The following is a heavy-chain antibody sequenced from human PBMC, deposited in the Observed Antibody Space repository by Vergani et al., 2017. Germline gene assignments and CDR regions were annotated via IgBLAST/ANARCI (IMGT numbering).Heavy chain of an antibody. V-gene: IGHV1-69*13. CDR3: ANSQFTSSWPFDF. CDR2: IVPIFEKI. CDR1: GVNYRSFA. Sequence: QVNLLQSGAEVKKPGSSVKVSCRASGVNYRSFAISWFRLAPGQGLEWMGRIVPIFEKINYAPKFQGRVTITADESTNIAYMELTSLTSDDTAIYYCANSQFTSSWPFDFWGQGTLVTVSS. J-gene: IGHJ4*02. D-gene: IGHD2-2*01.